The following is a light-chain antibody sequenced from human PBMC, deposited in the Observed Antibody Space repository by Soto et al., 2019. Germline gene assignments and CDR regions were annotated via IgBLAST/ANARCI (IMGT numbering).Light chain of an antibody. V-gene: IGKV1-9*01. J-gene: IGKJ4*01. CDR2: SAS. CDR1: QAMSTY. CDR3: QQLNGYQLA. Sequence: DIQLTQSPSFLSAFVGDTVTITCRASQAMSTYLAWYQQKPGKVPKLLIRSASTLQSGVPPRFSGGGSGTEFTLTISTLQPDDSGIYYCQQLNGYQLAFGGETNVEIK.